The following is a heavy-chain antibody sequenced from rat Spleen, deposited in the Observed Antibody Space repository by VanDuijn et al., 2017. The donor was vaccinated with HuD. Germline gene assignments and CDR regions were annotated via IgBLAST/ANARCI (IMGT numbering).Heavy chain of an antibody. J-gene: IGHJ2*01. Sequence: EVQLVESGGGLVQPGRSLKLSCVASGFTFNTYWMTWIRQAPGKGLEWVASITNTGGNTYYRDSVKGRFTISRDNAKSTLYLQMDSLRSEDTATYYCARHSYGYSHFDYWGQGVMVTVSS. CDR1: GFTFNTYW. CDR2: ITNTGGNT. CDR3: ARHSYGYSHFDY. V-gene: IGHV5-31*01. D-gene: IGHD1-9*01.